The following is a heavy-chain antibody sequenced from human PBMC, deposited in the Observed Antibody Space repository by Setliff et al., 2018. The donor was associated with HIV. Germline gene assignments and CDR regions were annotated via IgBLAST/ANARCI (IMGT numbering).Heavy chain of an antibody. CDR1: GGSFSGHQ. D-gene: IGHD7-27*01. Sequence: PSETLCLTCAVYGGSFSGHQWSWIRQPPGEGLEWIGEINQSGDTNYKPSLKSRVTISIDTSKNQFSLKLSSVTAADTAVYYCARCRLNGGFNLWGQGTLVTVSS. CDR2: INQSGDT. V-gene: IGHV4-34*01. J-gene: IGHJ5*02. CDR3: ARCRLNGGFNL.